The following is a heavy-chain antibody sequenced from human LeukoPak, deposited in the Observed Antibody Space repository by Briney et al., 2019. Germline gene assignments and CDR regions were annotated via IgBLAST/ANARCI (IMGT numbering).Heavy chain of an antibody. V-gene: IGHV4-38-2*01. D-gene: IGHD1-26*01. Sequence: SKTLSLTCAVSGYSISSGYYWGWIRQPPGKGLEWIGSIYHSGSTYYNPSLKSRVTISVDTSKNQLSLKLSSVTAADTAVYYCARGSAGRTDYWGQGTLVTVSS. CDR2: IYHSGST. CDR3: ARGSAGRTDY. J-gene: IGHJ4*02. CDR1: GYSISSGYY.